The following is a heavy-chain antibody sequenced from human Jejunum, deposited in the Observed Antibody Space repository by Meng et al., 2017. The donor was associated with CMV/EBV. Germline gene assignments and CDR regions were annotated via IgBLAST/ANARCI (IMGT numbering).Heavy chain of an antibody. V-gene: IGHV4-4*07. Sequence: VQPHESGSGLVGSSETLSLTCSVSGGPISGYYWSWVRQPAGKRLEWIGRFHPGGTTNYNPSLENRITVSVDSSKNQFFLKLTSVTAADTAIYYCARECVGEAYDCQWNYWFDPWGRGTLVTVSS. J-gene: IGHJ5*02. CDR3: ARECVGEAYDCQWNYWFDP. D-gene: IGHD3-16*01. CDR2: FHPGGTT. CDR1: GGPISGYY.